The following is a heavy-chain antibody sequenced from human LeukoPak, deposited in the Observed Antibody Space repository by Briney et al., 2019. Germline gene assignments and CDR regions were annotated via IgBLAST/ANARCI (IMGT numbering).Heavy chain of an antibody. J-gene: IGHJ4*02. V-gene: IGHV3-23*01. Sequence: GGSLRLSCAASGFTFSSYAMSWVRQAPGKGLEWVSAISGSGGSTYYADSVKGRFTISRDNSKNTLYLQMNSLRAEDTGVYYCARLDIVVVPAANFDYWGQGTLVTVSS. CDR3: ARLDIVVVPAANFDY. CDR1: GFTFSSYA. D-gene: IGHD2-2*03. CDR2: ISGSGGST.